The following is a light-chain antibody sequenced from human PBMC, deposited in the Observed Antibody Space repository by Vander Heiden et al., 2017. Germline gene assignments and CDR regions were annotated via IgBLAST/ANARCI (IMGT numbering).Light chain of an antibody. CDR1: QSISSW. CDR3: QHFNNYSKT. CDR2: KPS. J-gene: IGKJ4*01. V-gene: IGKV1-5*03. Sequence: DSQMTDSPSTLSASRGDRVTITCRASQSISSWLAWYQQKPGKAPKLLIYKPSNSERGVPSRFSGRGSRTQFTLTISSLQPADFATYYCQHFNNYSKTFGGGTKVEIK.